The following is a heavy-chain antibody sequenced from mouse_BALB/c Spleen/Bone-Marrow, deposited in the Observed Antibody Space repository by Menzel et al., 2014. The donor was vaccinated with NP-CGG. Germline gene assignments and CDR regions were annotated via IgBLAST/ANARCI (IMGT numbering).Heavy chain of an antibody. CDR1: GFNIKDTY. CDR3: ATMITDWYFDV. J-gene: IGHJ1*01. V-gene: IGHV14-3*02. D-gene: IGHD2-4*01. Sequence: VQLQQPGAELVKPGASVKLSCTASGFNIKDTYMHWVKQRPEQGLEWIGRIDPANGNTKYDPKFQSKATITADTSSNTAYLQLSSLTSEDTAVYYCATMITDWYFDVWGAGTTVTVSS. CDR2: IDPANGNT.